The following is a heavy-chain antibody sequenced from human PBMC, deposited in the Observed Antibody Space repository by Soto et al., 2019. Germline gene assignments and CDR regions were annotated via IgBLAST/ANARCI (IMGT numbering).Heavy chain of an antibody. V-gene: IGHV3-23*01. CDR3: AKGSSSTQYLNYYFYHMDV. Sequence: LLESGGGLVQPGGSLRLSCAASGLTFPSYAMNWVRQAPGKGLERVSAIGGSGANTYYADSVKGRFTISRDNSKNTVYLQMNSLRAEDTAVYYCAKGSSSTQYLNYYFYHMDVWGKGTTVSVSS. CDR1: GLTFPSYA. D-gene: IGHD2-2*01. J-gene: IGHJ6*03. CDR2: IGGSGANT.